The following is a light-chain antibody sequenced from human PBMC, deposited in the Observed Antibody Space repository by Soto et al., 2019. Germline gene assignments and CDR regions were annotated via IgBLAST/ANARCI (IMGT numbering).Light chain of an antibody. CDR1: SSNIGSNT. Sequence: QAVVTQPPSASGTPGQRVTISCSGGSSNIGSNTVNWYQQLPGTAPKLLIYSDNQRPSGVPDRFSGSKSGTSASLAISGLQSEDEADYYCAAWEDSLNGWVFGGGTKLTVL. J-gene: IGLJ3*02. V-gene: IGLV1-44*01. CDR3: AAWEDSLNGWV. CDR2: SDN.